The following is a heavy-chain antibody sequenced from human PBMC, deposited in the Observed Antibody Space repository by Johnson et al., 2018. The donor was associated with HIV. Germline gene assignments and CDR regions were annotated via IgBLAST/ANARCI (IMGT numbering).Heavy chain of an antibody. V-gene: IGHV3-7*04. D-gene: IGHD3-16*01. CDR1: GFSFDSFW. CDR3: ARRFGAAFDI. J-gene: IGHJ3*02. Sequence: VQLVESGGGLVQPGGSLRLSCAASGFSFDSFWMTWVRQAPGTGLEWVANINQDGSEKYYVDSVKGRFTISRDNAKNSLYLQMNSLRAEDTAVYYCARRFGAAFDIWGQGTMVTVSS. CDR2: INQDGSEK.